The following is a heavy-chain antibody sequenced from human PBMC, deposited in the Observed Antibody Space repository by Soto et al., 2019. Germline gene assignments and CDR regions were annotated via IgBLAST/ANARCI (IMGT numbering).Heavy chain of an antibody. CDR1: GFTFSSYS. CDR2: ISSSSSTI. Sequence: EVQLVESGGGLVQPGGSLRLSCAASGFTFSSYSMNWVRQAPGKGLELVSYISSSSSTIYYADSVKGRFTISRDNAKNSLYLQMDSLRDENMAVYYCARDTYGDIDYWGQGTLVTVAS. D-gene: IGHD2-21*01. V-gene: IGHV3-48*02. CDR3: ARDTYGDIDY. J-gene: IGHJ4*02.